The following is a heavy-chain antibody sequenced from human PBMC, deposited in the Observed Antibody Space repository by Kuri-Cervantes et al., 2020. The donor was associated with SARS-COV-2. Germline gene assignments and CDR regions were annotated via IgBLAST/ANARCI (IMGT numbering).Heavy chain of an antibody. CDR1: GFSLTTRGMC. J-gene: IGHJ4*02. CDR3: VRIRAATVIADY. CDR2: IYWDDDK. V-gene: IGHV2-70*11. D-gene: IGHD4-11*01. Sequence: SGSTLVKPTPTLTPTCTISGFSLTTRGMCVPWIRQPPGKALEWVASIYWDDDKYYKTSLNTRLSISKDTSKDQVVRTMTEMDAVDTATYYCVRIRAATVIADYWGKGTLVTVSS.